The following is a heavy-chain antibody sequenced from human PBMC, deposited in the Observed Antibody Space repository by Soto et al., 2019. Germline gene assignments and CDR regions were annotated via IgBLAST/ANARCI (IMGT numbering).Heavy chain of an antibody. CDR1: GFTFSAYG. CDR3: AKGDYNNFLDY. V-gene: IGHV3-30*18. CDR2: ILHDGGYK. D-gene: IGHD4-4*01. J-gene: IGHJ4*02. Sequence: QVQLVESGGGVVQPGRSLRLSCAASGFTFSAYGMHWVRQAPGKGLEWVAVILHDGGYKYYGDSVKGRFTISRDNSKNTLYLQMNSVRGDDTAVYYCAKGDYNNFLDYWGQGTLVTVSS.